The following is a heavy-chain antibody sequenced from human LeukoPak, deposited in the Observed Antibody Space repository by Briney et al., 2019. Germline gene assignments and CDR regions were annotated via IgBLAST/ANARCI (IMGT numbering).Heavy chain of an antibody. V-gene: IGHV3-13*01. Sequence: GGSLRLSCAASGFTFSIYDMHWVRQATGKGLEWVSAIGTAGDTYYPGSVKGRFTISRENAKNSLYLQMNSLRAGDTAVYYCARGGYSSSWESYSYYMDVWGKGTTVTVSS. D-gene: IGHD6-13*01. CDR2: IGTAGDT. CDR3: ARGGYSSSWESYSYYMDV. J-gene: IGHJ6*03. CDR1: GFTFSIYD.